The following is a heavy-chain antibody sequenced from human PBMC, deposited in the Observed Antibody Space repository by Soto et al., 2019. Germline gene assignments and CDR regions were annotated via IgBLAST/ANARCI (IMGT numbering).Heavy chain of an antibody. CDR1: GGSFSGYY. D-gene: IGHD3-10*01. Sequence: LSLTCAVYGGSFSGYYWSWIRQPPGKGLEWIGEINHSGSTNYNPSLKSRVTISVDTSKNQFSLKLSSVTAADTAVYYCARSGVLLWFGYWFDPWGQGTLVTVSS. J-gene: IGHJ5*02. CDR2: INHSGST. CDR3: ARSGVLLWFGYWFDP. V-gene: IGHV4-34*01.